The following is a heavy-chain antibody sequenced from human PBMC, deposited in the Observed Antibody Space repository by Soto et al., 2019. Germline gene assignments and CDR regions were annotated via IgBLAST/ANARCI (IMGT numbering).Heavy chain of an antibody. CDR1: GGTFSNYV. CDR3: ARGWETVGTTTPFAY. D-gene: IGHD1-26*01. Sequence: GASVKVSCKASGGTFSNYVINWVRQAPGQGLEWMGGIIPLFGTPNYAQKFQGRVTFTAHKSTSTAYMELRSLRSDDTAVYYCARGWETVGTTTPFAYWGQGTLVTVSS. CDR2: IIPLFGTP. J-gene: IGHJ4*02. V-gene: IGHV1-69*06.